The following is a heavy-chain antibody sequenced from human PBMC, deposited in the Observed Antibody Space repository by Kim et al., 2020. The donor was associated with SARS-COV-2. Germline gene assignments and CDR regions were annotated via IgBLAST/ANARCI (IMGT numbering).Heavy chain of an antibody. D-gene: IGHD1-26*01. CDR3: ARVSRGTYYYFDY. Sequence: NYNPSLKSRVTMSVDTTKNQFSLRRSSVTAADTAVYYCARVSRGTYYYFDYWGQGTLVTVSS. V-gene: IGHV4-4*07. J-gene: IGHJ4*02.